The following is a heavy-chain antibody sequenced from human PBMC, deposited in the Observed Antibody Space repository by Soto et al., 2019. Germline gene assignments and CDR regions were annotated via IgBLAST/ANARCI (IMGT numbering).Heavy chain of an antibody. V-gene: IGHV3-48*03. CDR1: GFTLSSYH. J-gene: IGHJ6*02. Sequence: GGSLRLSCAAPGFTLSSYHMDWVRQAPGKGLEWVSYINTGSTIIYYTDSVKGRFTISRDNARNSLYLQMDSLRAEDTAVYYCARDGSTETTNFHYAMDVWGQGTTVTVS. CDR2: INTGSTII. CDR3: ARDGSTETTNFHYAMDV. D-gene: IGHD4-17*01.